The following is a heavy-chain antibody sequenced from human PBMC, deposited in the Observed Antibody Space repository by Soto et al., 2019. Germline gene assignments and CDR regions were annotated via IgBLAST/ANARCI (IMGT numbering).Heavy chain of an antibody. J-gene: IGHJ3*02. V-gene: IGHV3-9*01. CDR1: GFTFDNFA. D-gene: IGHD3-22*01. CDR2: ISWNSGTI. CDR3: VKETRSDSSGPDAFDI. Sequence: GGSLRLSCAASGFTFDNFAMHWVRQVPGKGLEWASGISWNSGTIEHGDSVKGRFTISRDNAKNSLYLQMNSLRVEDTAFYYCVKETRSDSSGPDAFDICGEGTMVTVSS.